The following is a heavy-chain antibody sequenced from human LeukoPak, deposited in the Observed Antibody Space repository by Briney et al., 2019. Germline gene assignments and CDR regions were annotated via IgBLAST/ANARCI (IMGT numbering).Heavy chain of an antibody. V-gene: IGHV3-30*03. CDR1: GFTFSNYG. D-gene: IGHD6-13*01. CDR2: TSYDGSNK. Sequence: GGSLRLSCEASGFTFSNYGMHWVRQAPGKGLEWVAVTSYDGSNKYYADSVKGRFTISRDNSKNTLYLEMNSLRAEDTAVYYCARDRAASGQIDIDYWGQGTLVTVSS. J-gene: IGHJ4*02. CDR3: ARDRAASGQIDIDY.